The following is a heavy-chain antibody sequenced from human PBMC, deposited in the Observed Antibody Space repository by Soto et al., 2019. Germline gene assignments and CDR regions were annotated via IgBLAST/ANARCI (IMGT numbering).Heavy chain of an antibody. CDR2: IYWDDDK. CDR3: AHRRNYGDYVDY. Sequence: QITLKVSGPTLVKPTQTLTLTCTFSGFSLSTSGVGVGWIRQPPGKALEWLTLIYWDDDKRYSPSLKSRLTITKDTSKNQVVLTMTNIDPVDTATYYCAHRRNYGDYVDYWGQGTLVTVSS. J-gene: IGHJ4*02. V-gene: IGHV2-5*02. D-gene: IGHD4-17*01. CDR1: GFSLSTSGVG.